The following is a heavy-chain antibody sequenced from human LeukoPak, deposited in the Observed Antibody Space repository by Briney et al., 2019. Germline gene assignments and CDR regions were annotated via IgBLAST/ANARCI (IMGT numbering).Heavy chain of an antibody. V-gene: IGHV4-34*01. CDR1: AGSSRGYY. Sequence: TETLSLTGAVYAGSSRGYYWNWLWIRQSPGKGLDWIGEINGGSRNYNPSLKRRVTISESVSLNRYSPRLSSVTAADTAVYSCARGATRRSFGEEYYYYMDVWGKGTTVTVSS. CDR2: INGGSR. CDR3: ARGATRRSFGEEYYYYMDV. D-gene: IGHD2/OR15-2a*01. J-gene: IGHJ6*03.